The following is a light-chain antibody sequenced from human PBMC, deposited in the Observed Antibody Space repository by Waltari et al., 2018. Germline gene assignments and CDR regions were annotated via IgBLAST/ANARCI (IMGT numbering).Light chain of an antibody. J-gene: IGKJ1*01. Sequence: EIVLTQSPGTLSLSPGERATLSCRASQSVSRFLAWYQQKPGQAPRLLMYAASNRAAGIPDRFSGSGSGTDFSLTISRLELEDFAVYYCQHHVRLPATFGQGTKVEIK. V-gene: IGKV3-20*01. CDR3: QHHVRLPAT. CDR1: QSVSRF. CDR2: AAS.